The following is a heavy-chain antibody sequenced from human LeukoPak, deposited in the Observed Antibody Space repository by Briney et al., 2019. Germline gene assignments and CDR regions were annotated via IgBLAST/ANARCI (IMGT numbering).Heavy chain of an antibody. Sequence: GGSLRLSCAASGFTFSSYWMSWVRQAPGKGLEWVANIKQDGSEKYYVDSVKGRFTISRDNAKNSLYLQMNSLRAEDTAVYYCAKGDYYDSSGFDAFDIWGQGTMVTVSS. D-gene: IGHD3-22*01. CDR1: GFTFSSYW. CDR2: IKQDGSEK. J-gene: IGHJ3*02. V-gene: IGHV3-7*01. CDR3: AKGDYYDSSGFDAFDI.